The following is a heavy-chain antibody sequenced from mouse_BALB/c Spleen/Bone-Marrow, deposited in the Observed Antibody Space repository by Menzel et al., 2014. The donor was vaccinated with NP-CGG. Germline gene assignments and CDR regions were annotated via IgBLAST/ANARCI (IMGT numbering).Heavy chain of an antibody. Sequence: QVQLQQSGPELVKPGASVKMSCKASGYTFTDYVISWVKQRTGQGLEWIGEIYPKSVDTYYSEKFKGKATLTADKSSNTAYMQLSSLTSEDSAVYFCARSGYTNYWYFYVWGAGTTVTVSS. CDR1: GYTFTDYV. J-gene: IGHJ1*01. CDR3: ARSGYTNYWYFYV. D-gene: IGHD1-1*01. V-gene: IGHV1-81*01. CDR2: IYPKSVDT.